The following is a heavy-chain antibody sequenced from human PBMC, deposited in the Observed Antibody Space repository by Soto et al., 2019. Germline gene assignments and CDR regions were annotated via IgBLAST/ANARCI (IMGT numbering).Heavy chain of an antibody. V-gene: IGHV3-30-3*01. CDR1: GFTFSSYA. D-gene: IGHD3-10*01. CDR3: ARDVTMVRGGGFDY. Sequence: LRLSCAASGFTFSSYAMHWVRQAPGKGLEWVAVISYDGSNKYYADSVKGRFTISRDNSKNTLYLEMNSLRAEDTAVYYCARDVTMVRGGGFDYWGQGTLVTVSS. J-gene: IGHJ4*02. CDR2: ISYDGSNK.